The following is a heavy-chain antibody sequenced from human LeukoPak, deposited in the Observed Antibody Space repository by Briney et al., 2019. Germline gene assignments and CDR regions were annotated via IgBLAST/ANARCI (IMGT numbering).Heavy chain of an antibody. CDR1: GFTFSSYE. CDR3: ARDSYYYDSSGYYYGGYFDY. D-gene: IGHD3-22*01. V-gene: IGHV3-48*03. Sequence: GGSLRLSCGASGFTFSSYEMNWVRQAPGKGLEWVSYISSSGSTLYYADSVKGRFTISRDNAKNSLYLQMNSLRAEDTAVYYCARDSYYYDSSGYYYGGYFDYWGQGTLVTVSS. J-gene: IGHJ4*02. CDR2: ISSSGSTL.